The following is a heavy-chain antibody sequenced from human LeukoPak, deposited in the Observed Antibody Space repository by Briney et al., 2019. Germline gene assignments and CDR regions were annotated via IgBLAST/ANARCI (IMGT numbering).Heavy chain of an antibody. CDR2: IYPGDSDT. CDR1: GYSFTSYW. D-gene: IGHD6-6*01. CDR3: ARGRAARPERFDY. J-gene: IGHJ4*02. Sequence: GESLKISCKGSGYSFTSYWIGWVRQLPGKGLEWMGIIYPGDSDTRYSPSFQGQVTISADKSISTAYLQWSSLKASDTAVYYCARGRAARPERFDYWGQGTLVTVSS. V-gene: IGHV5-51*01.